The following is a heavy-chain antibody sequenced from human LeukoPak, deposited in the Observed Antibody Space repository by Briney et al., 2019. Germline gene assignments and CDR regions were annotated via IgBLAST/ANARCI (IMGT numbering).Heavy chain of an antibody. CDR3: ARGPAAAGYYFDY. CDR2: IYYSGST. V-gene: IGHV4-59*01. D-gene: IGHD6-13*01. J-gene: IGHJ4*02. CDR1: GGSISSYY. Sequence: SETLSLTCTVSGGSISSYYWSWIRQPPGKGLEWIGYIYYSGSTNYNPSLKSRVTISVDTSKNQFSLKLSSVTAADTAVYYCARGPAAAGYYFDYWGQGTLVTVSS.